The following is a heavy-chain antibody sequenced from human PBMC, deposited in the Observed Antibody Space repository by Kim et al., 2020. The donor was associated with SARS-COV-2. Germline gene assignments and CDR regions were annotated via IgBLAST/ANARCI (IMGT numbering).Heavy chain of an antibody. V-gene: IGHV3-13*01. CDR2: IGTAGDT. CDR1: GFTFSSYD. CDR3: ARGEGRGVTMVQGAPLSGMDV. J-gene: IGHJ6*02. D-gene: IGHD3-10*01. Sequence: GGSLRLSCAASGFTFSSYDMHWVRQATGKGLEWVSAIGTAGDTYYPGSVKGRFTISRENAKNSLYLQMNSLRAGDTAVYYCARGEGRGVTMVQGAPLSGMDVWGQGTTVTVSS.